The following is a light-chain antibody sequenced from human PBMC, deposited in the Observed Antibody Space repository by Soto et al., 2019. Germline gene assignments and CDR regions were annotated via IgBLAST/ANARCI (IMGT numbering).Light chain of an antibody. J-gene: IGKJ5*01. Sequence: DIQMTQSPSSLSASVGDRATLSCRASQNISSYLIWYQQKPGQAPRLLMYDVSNRATGIPSRFSGSGSGTDFTLTISSLQPEDFATYYCQQSYSTPITFGQGTRLEIK. CDR2: DVS. CDR1: QNISSY. V-gene: IGKV1-39*01. CDR3: QQSYSTPIT.